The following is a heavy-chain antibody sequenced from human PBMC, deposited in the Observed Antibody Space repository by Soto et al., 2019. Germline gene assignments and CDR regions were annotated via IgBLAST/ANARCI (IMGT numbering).Heavy chain of an antibody. V-gene: IGHV4-39*01. CDR2: IYYSGST. Sequence: QLQLQESGPGLVKPSETLSLTCTVSGGSISSSSYYWGWIRQPPGKGLEWIGSIYYSGSTYYNPSRKSGVTISVDTSKNQCSLTLSSVTAADTAVYYCASHGYGYSSSWSLPRDYWGQGTLVTVSS. J-gene: IGHJ4*02. CDR3: ASHGYGYSSSWSLPRDY. CDR1: GGSISSSSYY. D-gene: IGHD6-13*01.